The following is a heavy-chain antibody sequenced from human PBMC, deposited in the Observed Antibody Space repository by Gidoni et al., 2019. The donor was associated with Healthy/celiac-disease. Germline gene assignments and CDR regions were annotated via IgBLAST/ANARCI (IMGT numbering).Heavy chain of an antibody. D-gene: IGHD2-15*01. V-gene: IGHV3-30*18. CDR3: AKAPHSRN. J-gene: IGHJ4*02. CDR1: GFTFSSYG. Sequence: QVQLVESGGGVVQPGRSLRLSCAASGFTFSSYGMHWVRQAPGKGLEWVAVISYDGSNKYYADSVKGRFTISRDNSKNTLYLQMNSLRAEDTAVYYCAKAPHSRNWGQGTLVTVSS. CDR2: ISYDGSNK.